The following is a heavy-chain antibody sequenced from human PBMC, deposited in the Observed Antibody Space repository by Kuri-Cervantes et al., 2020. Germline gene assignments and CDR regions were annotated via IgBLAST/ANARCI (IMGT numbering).Heavy chain of an antibody. V-gene: IGHV3-30*02. CDR3: AKRTGLGVRGVMNY. Sequence: GESLKISCAASGFSFSNYGMHWVRQAPGKGLEWVAFIRYDGSNKYYADSVKGRFTFSRDNSKNTLYLQMNSLRAEDTAVYYCAKRTGLGVRGVMNYWGQGTLVTVSS. CDR1: GFSFSNYG. J-gene: IGHJ4*02. CDR2: IRYDGSNK. D-gene: IGHD3-10*01.